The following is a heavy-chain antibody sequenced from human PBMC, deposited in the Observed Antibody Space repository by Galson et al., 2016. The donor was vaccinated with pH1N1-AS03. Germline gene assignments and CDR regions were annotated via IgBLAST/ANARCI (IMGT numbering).Heavy chain of an antibody. CDR3: AKGISHTWKPFDI. Sequence: SLRLSCAASGFTFRNYAMSWVRQAPGKGLEWVSTVSDSGDRTYYANSVKGLFTISRDKSKNTLYLQMNTLTAEDTAMYYCAKGISHTWKPFDIWGQGTMGTVSS. D-gene: IGHD1-1*01. J-gene: IGHJ3*02. CDR1: GFTFRNYA. V-gene: IGHV3-23*01. CDR2: VSDSGDRT.